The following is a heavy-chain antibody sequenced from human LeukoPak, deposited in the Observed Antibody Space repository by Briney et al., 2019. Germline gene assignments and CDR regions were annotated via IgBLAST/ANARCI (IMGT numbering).Heavy chain of an antibody. D-gene: IGHD3-22*01. CDR2: ISYDGSNK. V-gene: IGHV3-30*18. Sequence: GGSLRLSCAASGFTFSNYGMHWVRQAPGKGLEWVSFISYDGSNKYYADSVKGRFTISRDNSKNTLYLQMISLRTEDTAVYYCAKDDYYDTSGYRDWGQGTLVTVSS. J-gene: IGHJ4*02. CDR3: AKDDYYDTSGYRD. CDR1: GFTFSNYG.